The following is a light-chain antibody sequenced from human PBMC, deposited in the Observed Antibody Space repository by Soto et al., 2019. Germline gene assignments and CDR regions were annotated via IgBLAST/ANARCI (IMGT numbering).Light chain of an antibody. Sequence: EIVMTQSPATLSVSPGEGATLSCRASQSVTSDLAWYQQKPGQAPRLLIYGASTRATGIPARFSGSGSWTEFTLTISSLQSEDFAVYYCQQYYNWPPGTFGQGTKVEVK. CDR3: QQYYNWPPGT. J-gene: IGKJ1*01. CDR2: GAS. CDR1: QSVTSD. V-gene: IGKV3-15*01.